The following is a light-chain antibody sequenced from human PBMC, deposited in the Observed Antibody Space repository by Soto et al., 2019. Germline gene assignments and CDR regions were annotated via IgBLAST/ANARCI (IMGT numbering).Light chain of an antibody. V-gene: IGKV3-20*01. Sequence: EIVLTQSPGTLSLSPGERATLSCRASQSVSNNYLAWYQQKPGQAPRLLIYGASNRATGIPDRFSGSGSGTDFTLTISSLEPEDFAVYYCQQYGSSLWPFRPGTKVDIK. J-gene: IGKJ1*01. CDR1: QSVSNNY. CDR3: QQYGSSLWP. CDR2: GAS.